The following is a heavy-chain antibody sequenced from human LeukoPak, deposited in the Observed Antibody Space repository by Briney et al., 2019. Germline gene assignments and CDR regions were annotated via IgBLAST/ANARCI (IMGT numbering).Heavy chain of an antibody. CDR1: GFTFRNYA. CDR3: ARVGVRYSSSATFDY. J-gene: IGHJ4*02. CDR2: VSSSGNSA. V-gene: IGHV3-23*01. D-gene: IGHD6-6*01. Sequence: GGSLRLSCATSGFTFRNYAMGWVRQAPGKGLEWVSAVSSSGNSAVYADSVKGRFTNSRDNAKNSLYLQMNSLRAADTAVYYCARVGVRYSSSATFDYWGQGTLVTVSS.